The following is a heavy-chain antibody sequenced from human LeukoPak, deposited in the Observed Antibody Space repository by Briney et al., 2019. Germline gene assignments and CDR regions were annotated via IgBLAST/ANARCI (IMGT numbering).Heavy chain of an antibody. CDR2: ISGGGDVT. CDR1: GFTFSGYA. D-gene: IGHD5-18*01. CDR3: ARDRYSYGSFDY. Sequence: GGSLRLSCAASGFTFSGYAMGWVRQAPGKGLEWVSAISGGGDVTFYADSVQGRFTISRHNSKNTLYLQMSSLRAEDTAVYYCARDRYSYGSFDYWGQGTLVTVSS. J-gene: IGHJ4*02. V-gene: IGHV3-23*01.